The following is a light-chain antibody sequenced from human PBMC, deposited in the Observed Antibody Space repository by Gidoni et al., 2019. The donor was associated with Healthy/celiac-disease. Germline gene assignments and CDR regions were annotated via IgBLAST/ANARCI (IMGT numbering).Light chain of an antibody. J-gene: IGKJ5*01. V-gene: IGKV1-33*01. CDR2: DTS. CDR3: QQYDNHHPGGT. Sequence: DIHMPQSPSSLSASVGDRVTITCQARQNMSNYLNWYQQKPGRAPKLLIYDTSKLETGVPARFSGSGAGTDFTFTISSRQLEDIATEYCQQYDNHHPGGTFGQGTRLEIK. CDR1: QNMSNY.